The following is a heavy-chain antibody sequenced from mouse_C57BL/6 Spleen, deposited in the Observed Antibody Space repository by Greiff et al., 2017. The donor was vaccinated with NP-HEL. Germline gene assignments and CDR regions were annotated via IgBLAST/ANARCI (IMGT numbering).Heavy chain of an antibody. CDR3: AREGLRRKYFDV. J-gene: IGHJ1*03. D-gene: IGHD2-4*01. Sequence: QVHVQQSGAELVKPGASVKISCKASGYAFSSYWMNWVKQRPGKGLEWIGQIYPGDGDTNYNGKFKGKATLTADKSSRTAYMQLSSLTSEDSAVYFCAREGLRRKYFDVWGTGTTVTVSS. CDR2: IYPGDGDT. CDR1: GYAFSSYW. V-gene: IGHV1-80*01.